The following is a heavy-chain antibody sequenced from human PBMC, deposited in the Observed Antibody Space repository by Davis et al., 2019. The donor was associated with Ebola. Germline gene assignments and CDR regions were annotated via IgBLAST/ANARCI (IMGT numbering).Heavy chain of an antibody. J-gene: IGHJ6*03. D-gene: IGHD1-1*01. CDR1: GFTFSSYW. CDR3: ARSVRTGPYAYYYYYMDV. V-gene: IGHV3-66*01. CDR2: IYSGGST. Sequence: GESLKISCAASGFTFSSYWMSWVRQAPGKGLEWVSVIYSGGSTYYADSVKGRFTISRDNSKNTLYLQMNSLRAEDTAVYYCARSVRTGPYAYYYYYMDVWGKGTTVTVSS.